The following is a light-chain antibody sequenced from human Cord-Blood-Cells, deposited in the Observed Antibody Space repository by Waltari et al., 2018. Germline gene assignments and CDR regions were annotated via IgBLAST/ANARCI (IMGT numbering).Light chain of an antibody. CDR3: CSYAGSSTFV. CDR2: EGS. Sequence: QSALTQPASVSGSPGQSITISCTGPSSDVGSYNLVSLYQQHPGKAPKLMIYEGSKRPSGVSNRFSGSKSGNTASLTISGLQAEDEADYYCCSYAGSSTFVFGTGTKVTVL. J-gene: IGLJ1*01. V-gene: IGLV2-23*01. CDR1: SSDVGSYNL.